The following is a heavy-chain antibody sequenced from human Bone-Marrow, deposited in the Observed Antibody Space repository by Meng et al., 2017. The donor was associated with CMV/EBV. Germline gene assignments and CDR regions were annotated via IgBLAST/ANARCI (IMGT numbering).Heavy chain of an antibody. CDR3: ARVASEKGAAGLMDV. V-gene: IGHV1-2*02. CDR2: INPNSGGT. D-gene: IGHD2-15*01. CDR1: GYTFTSYD. Sequence: VKVSCKASGYTFTSYDINWVRQAPGQGLEWMGWINPNSGGTNYAQKFQGRVTMTRDTSISTAYMELSRLRSDDTAVYYCARVASEKGAAGLMDVWGQGTTVTVSS. J-gene: IGHJ6*02.